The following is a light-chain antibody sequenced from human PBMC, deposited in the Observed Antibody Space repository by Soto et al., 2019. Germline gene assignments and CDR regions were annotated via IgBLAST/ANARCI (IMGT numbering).Light chain of an antibody. CDR2: EVS. CDR1: SSDVGSYNL. CDR3: CSYAGNSTPVV. Sequence: QSVLTQPASVSGSPGQSITISCTGTSSDVGSYNLVSWYQQHPGKAPKLMIYEVSKRPSGVSNRFSGSKSGNTASLTISGLQAEDEADYYCCSYAGNSTPVVFGGGTKLTVL. J-gene: IGLJ2*01. V-gene: IGLV2-23*02.